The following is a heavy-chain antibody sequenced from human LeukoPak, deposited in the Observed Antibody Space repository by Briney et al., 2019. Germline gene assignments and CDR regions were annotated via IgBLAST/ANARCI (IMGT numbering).Heavy chain of an antibody. D-gene: IGHD2-21*01. CDR2: INPNSGDT. V-gene: IGHV1-2*02. Sequence: ASETVSRKRSGYGVTDNNIHWGRHAPGEGHEWMGWINPNSGDTSSAQKFQGRVTMTRDTSITTVYMEVSWLTSDDTAIYYCARADRLDGGSYLIGPWGQGTLVTVSS. J-gene: IGHJ5*02. CDR3: ARADRLDGGSYLIGP. CDR1: GYGVTDNN.